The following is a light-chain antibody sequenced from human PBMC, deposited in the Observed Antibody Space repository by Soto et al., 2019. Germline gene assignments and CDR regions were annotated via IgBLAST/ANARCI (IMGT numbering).Light chain of an antibody. CDR1: SSNIGNNT. V-gene: IGLV1-44*01. J-gene: IGLJ3*02. Sequence: QLVLTQPPSASVTPGQRVSISCSGSSSNIGNNTVNWYQQFPETAPRLLIYTTNQRPSGVPDRFSGSKSGTSASLAISGLQSEDEADYYCAAWDDSLNGPVFDGGTKLTVL. CDR2: TTN. CDR3: AAWDDSLNGPV.